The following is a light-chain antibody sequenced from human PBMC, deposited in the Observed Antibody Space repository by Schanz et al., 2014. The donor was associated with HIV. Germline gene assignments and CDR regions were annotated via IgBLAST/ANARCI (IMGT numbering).Light chain of an antibody. CDR3: QQYNRYSAT. V-gene: IGKV1-5*03. CDR2: QAS. Sequence: DIQMTQSPSSLSASVGDRVALTCRASQSISSWLAWYQQKPGKAPKRLIYQASRLGSGVPSTFSGSGSGTTFTLTISSLQPDDFATYYCQQYNRYSATFGPGTNLELK. J-gene: IGKJ2*01. CDR1: QSISSW.